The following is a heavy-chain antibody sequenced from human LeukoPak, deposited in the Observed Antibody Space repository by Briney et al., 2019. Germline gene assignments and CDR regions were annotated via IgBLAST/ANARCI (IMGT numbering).Heavy chain of an antibody. D-gene: IGHD6-13*01. Sequence: SVKLSCKASGGTFSSYAISWVRQAPGQGLEWMGRIIPILGIANYAQKFQGRVTITADKSTSTAYMELSSLRSEDTAVYYCARDLKAAASPYYYYYYGMDVWGQGTTVTVSS. CDR2: IIPILGIA. V-gene: IGHV1-69*04. J-gene: IGHJ6*02. CDR3: ARDLKAAASPYYYYYYGMDV. CDR1: GGTFSSYA.